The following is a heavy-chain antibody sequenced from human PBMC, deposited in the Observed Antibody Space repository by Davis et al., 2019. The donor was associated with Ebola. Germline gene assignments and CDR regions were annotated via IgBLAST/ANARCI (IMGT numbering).Heavy chain of an antibody. J-gene: IGHJ4*02. D-gene: IGHD3-10*01. CDR3: ARLHYYGSGSYYWNWGVDY. V-gene: IGHV5-10-1*01. CDR1: GYSFTSYW. CDR2: IDPSDSYT. Sequence: GESLKISCKGSGYSFTSYWIGWVRQMPGKGLEWMGRIDPSDSYTNYSPSFQGHVTISADKSISTAYLQWSSLKASDTAMYYCARLHYYGSGSYYWNWGVDYWGQGTLVTVSS.